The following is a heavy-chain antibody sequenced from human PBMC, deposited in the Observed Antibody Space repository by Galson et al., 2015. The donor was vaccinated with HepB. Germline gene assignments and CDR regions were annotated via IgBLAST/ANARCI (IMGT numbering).Heavy chain of an antibody. CDR1: GGTFSSYA. D-gene: IGHD6-13*01. CDR2: IIPILGIA. J-gene: IGHJ6*02. Sequence: SVKVSCKASGGTFSSYAISWVRQAPGQGLEWMGRIIPILGIANYARKFQGRVTITADKSTSTAYMGLSSLRSEDTAVYYCAREAEQQLVRGGMDVWGQGTTVTVSS. CDR3: AREAEQQLVRGGMDV. V-gene: IGHV1-69*04.